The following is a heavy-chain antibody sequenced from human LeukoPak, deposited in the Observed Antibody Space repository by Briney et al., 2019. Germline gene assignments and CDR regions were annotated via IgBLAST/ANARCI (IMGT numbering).Heavy chain of an antibody. J-gene: IGHJ3*02. CDR2: IYTSGST. Sequence: SQTLSLTCTVSGGSISSGSYYWSWIRQPAGKGLEWIGRIYTSGSTNYNPSLKSRVTISVDTSKNQFSLKLSSVTAADTAVYYCARGSWWYAFDTWGQGTMVTVSS. D-gene: IGHD2-15*01. V-gene: IGHV4-61*02. CDR1: GGSISSGSYY. CDR3: ARGSWWYAFDT.